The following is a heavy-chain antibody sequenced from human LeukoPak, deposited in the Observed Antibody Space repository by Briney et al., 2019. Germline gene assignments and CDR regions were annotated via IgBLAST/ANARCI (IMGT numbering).Heavy chain of an antibody. V-gene: IGHV4-39*01. Sequence: PSETLSLTCAVSGGSISSITYYWGWVRQPPGKELEWIASIYYTGNTYYNPSLKSRVTISVDRSKNQFSLKLSSVTAADTAVYFCARKPMVRGIIYYFDSWGQGTLVTVSS. J-gene: IGHJ4*02. CDR3: ARKPMVRGIIYYFDS. CDR2: IYYTGNT. D-gene: IGHD3-10*01. CDR1: GGSISSITYY.